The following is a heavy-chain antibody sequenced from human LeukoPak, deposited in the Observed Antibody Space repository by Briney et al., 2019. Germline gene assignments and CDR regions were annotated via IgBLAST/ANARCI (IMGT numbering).Heavy chain of an antibody. D-gene: IGHD4-17*01. CDR2: ITYDGCYK. Sequence: GTSLRLSCAASGFTFTSYGMHWVRQAPGKGLEWVALITYDGCYKYYSDSVKGRFPICRDNAKNSLYLQMSSLRAEDTAVYFCARENFVDYGDAFDIWGQGTMVTVSS. CDR1: GFTFTSYG. J-gene: IGHJ3*02. CDR3: ARENFVDYGDAFDI. V-gene: IGHV3-30*03.